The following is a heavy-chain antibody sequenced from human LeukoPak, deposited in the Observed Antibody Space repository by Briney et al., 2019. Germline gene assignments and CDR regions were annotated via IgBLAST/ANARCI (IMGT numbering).Heavy chain of an antibody. CDR2: FYYSGST. Sequence: SETLSLTCTVSGGSISSSSYYWGWIRQPPGKGLEWIGSFYYSGSTYYNPSLKSRVTISVDTSKNQFSLKLSSVTAADTAVYYCARDPGMRWELHPDGAFDIWGQGTMVTVSS. J-gene: IGHJ3*02. CDR3: ARDPGMRWELHPDGAFDI. CDR1: GGSISSSSYY. D-gene: IGHD1-26*01. V-gene: IGHV4-39*07.